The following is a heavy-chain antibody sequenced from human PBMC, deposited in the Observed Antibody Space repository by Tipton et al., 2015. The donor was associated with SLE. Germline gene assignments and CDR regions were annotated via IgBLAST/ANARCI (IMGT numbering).Heavy chain of an antibody. CDR3: ARVACSGGSCYSGYDAFDI. J-gene: IGHJ3*02. CDR1: GGSISSSSYY. D-gene: IGHD2-15*01. CDR2: IYYSGST. V-gene: IGHV4-61*05. Sequence: TLSLTCTVSGGSISSSSYYWGWIRQPPGKGLEWIGYIYYSGSTNYNPSLKSRVTISVDTSKNQFSLKLSSVTAADTAVYYCARVACSGGSCYSGYDAFDIWGQGTMVTVSS.